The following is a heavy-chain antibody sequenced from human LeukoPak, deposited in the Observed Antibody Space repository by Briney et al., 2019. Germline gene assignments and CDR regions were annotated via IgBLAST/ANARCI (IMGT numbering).Heavy chain of an antibody. J-gene: IGHJ4*02. V-gene: IGHV1-8*01. CDR3: ARARAGSEIDY. CDR1: GYTVTSYD. Sequence: ASVKVSCTASGYTVTSYDINWVRQATGQGLEWMGWMNPNSGNTGYAQKFQGRVTMTRNTSISTAYMELSSLRSEDTAVYYCARARAGSEIDYWGQGTLVTVSS. CDR2: MNPNSGNT. D-gene: IGHD3-10*01.